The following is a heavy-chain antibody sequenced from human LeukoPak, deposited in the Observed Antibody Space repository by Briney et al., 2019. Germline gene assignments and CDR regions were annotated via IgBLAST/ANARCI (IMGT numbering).Heavy chain of an antibody. J-gene: IGHJ4*02. Sequence: GESLKISWKGSGYRFTSYWIGWVRRMPGKGLGWMGIFYPGDSDTRYSPSFQGQITIPAHQSISHAYLQWSSLQASDTAMYYCAIAGDSSTSCYRCFDYWGQGTLVTVSS. CDR1: GYRFTSYW. D-gene: IGHD2-2*02. V-gene: IGHV5-51*01. CDR2: FYPGDSDT. CDR3: AIAGDSSTSCYRCFDY.